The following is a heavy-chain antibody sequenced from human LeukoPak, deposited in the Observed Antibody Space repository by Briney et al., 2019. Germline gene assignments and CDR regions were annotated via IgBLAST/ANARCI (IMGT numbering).Heavy chain of an antibody. D-gene: IGHD3-9*01. CDR1: GFTFSSYG. CDR2: IWYDGSNK. V-gene: IGHV3-33*01. Sequence: GRSLRLSCAASGFTFSSYGMHWVRQAPGKGLEWVAVIWYDGSNKYYADSVKGRFTISRDNAKNSLYLQMNSLRAEDTAVYYCARDLRYFDWFPLDYWGQGTLVTVSS. CDR3: ARDLRYFDWFPLDY. J-gene: IGHJ4*02.